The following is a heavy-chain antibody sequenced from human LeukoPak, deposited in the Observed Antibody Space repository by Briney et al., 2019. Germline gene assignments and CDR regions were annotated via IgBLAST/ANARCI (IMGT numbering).Heavy chain of an antibody. J-gene: IGHJ5*02. CDR2: IIPILGIA. V-gene: IGHV1-69*04. D-gene: IGHD3-9*01. Sequence: GASVKVSCKASGGTFSSYAISWVRQAPGQGLEWMGRIIPILGIANYAQKFQGRVTITADKSTSTAYMELSSLRSDDTAVYYCARALSDILTGAFRDEGDWFDPWGQGTLVTVSS. CDR3: ARALSDILTGAFRDEGDWFDP. CDR1: GGTFSSYA.